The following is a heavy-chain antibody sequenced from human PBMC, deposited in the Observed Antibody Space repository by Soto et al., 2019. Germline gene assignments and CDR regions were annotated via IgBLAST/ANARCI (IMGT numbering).Heavy chain of an antibody. J-gene: IGHJ4*02. V-gene: IGHV1-3*01. CDR1: GYTFTSYA. D-gene: IGHD2-15*01. CDR3: VREKDIVVVVAATRGGYFDY. Sequence: QVQLVQSGAEVKKPGASVKVSCKASGYTFTSYAMHWVRQAPGQRLEWMGWINAGNGNTKYSQKFQGRVTITRDTSASTAYMELSSLRSEDTAVYYCVREKDIVVVVAATRGGYFDYWGQGTLVTVSS. CDR2: INAGNGNT.